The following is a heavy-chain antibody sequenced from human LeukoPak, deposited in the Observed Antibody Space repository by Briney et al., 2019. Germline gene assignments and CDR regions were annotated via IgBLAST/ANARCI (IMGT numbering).Heavy chain of an antibody. D-gene: IGHD6-13*01. Sequence: GASVKVSCKASGYTFTSYGISWVRQAPGQGLEWMGWISAYNGNTNYAQKLQGRINMTTQTSTSTAYMELRSLRSADTAVYYCARDEGRSRSRRLDAFDIWGQGTMVTVSS. CDR1: GYTFTSYG. CDR3: ARDEGRSRSRRLDAFDI. J-gene: IGHJ3*02. V-gene: IGHV1-18*01. CDR2: ISAYNGNT.